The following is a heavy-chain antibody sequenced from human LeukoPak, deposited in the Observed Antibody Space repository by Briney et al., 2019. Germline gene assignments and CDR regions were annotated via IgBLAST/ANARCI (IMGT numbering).Heavy chain of an antibody. CDR2: ISYTGST. CDR1: GGSIGGDN. Sequence: SETLSLTCTISGGSIGGDNWSWIRQAPGEGLEWIGYISYTGSTSYNPSLRSRVTISLNTPEHQFSLRLTSVTAADTAVYYCARAVTGTRLVDFWGQGTLVAVSS. D-gene: IGHD6-19*01. CDR3: ARAVTGTRLVDF. J-gene: IGHJ4*02. V-gene: IGHV4-59*08.